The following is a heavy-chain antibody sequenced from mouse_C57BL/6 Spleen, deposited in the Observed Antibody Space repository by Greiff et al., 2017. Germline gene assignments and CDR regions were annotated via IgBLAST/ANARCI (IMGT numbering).Heavy chain of an antibody. J-gene: IGHJ2*01. D-gene: IGHD1-1*01. CDR3: AKLYGSSPGYFDY. CDR1: GYTFTDYY. CDR2: INPNNGGT. Sequence: VQLQQSGPELVKPGASVKISCKASGYTFTDYYMNWVKQSHGKSLEWIGDINPNNGGTSYNQKFKGKATLTVDKSSSTAYMELRSLTSEDSAVYYCAKLYGSSPGYFDYWGQGTTLTVSS. V-gene: IGHV1-26*01.